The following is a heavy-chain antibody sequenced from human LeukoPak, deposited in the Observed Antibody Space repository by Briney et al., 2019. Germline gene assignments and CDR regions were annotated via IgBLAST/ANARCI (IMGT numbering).Heavy chain of an antibody. V-gene: IGHV1-18*04. CDR3: ARHSGSGWQALGY. CDR2: TSYNGNT. Sequence: ASVTVSCKASGYTFSNYSVCWVRQAPGLGLEWLGWTSYNGNTNYAQKFQDRVTMTTDTSTTTAYMELRSLESDDTAVYYCARHSGSGWQALGYWGQGTLVTVSS. CDR1: GYTFSNYS. J-gene: IGHJ4*02. D-gene: IGHD6-19*01.